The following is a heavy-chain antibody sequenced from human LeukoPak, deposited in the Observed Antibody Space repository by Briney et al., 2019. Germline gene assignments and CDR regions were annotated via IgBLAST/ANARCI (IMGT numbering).Heavy chain of an antibody. CDR3: ARVEKIAVGGRDYFDY. CDR2: ISPYNGKT. D-gene: IGHD6-19*01. J-gene: IGHJ4*02. V-gene: IGHV1-18*01. Sequence: GASVKVSCKASGYTFSIYGISWVRQAPGQGLEWMGWISPYNGKTNSAQKVQGRVTMTTDTSTSTAYMELRSLRSDDTAVYYCARVEKIAVGGRDYFDYWGQGTLVTVYS. CDR1: GYTFSIYG.